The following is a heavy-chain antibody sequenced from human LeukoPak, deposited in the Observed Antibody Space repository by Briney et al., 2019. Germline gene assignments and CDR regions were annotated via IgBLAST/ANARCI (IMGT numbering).Heavy chain of an antibody. CDR1: GFTFSSYW. V-gene: IGHV3-7*03. CDR2: INHNGNVN. D-gene: IGHD2-15*01. CDR3: ARGGSLDV. J-gene: IGHJ6*02. Sequence: GGSLRLSCAASGFTFSSYWMNWARQAPGKGLEWVASINHNGNVNYYVDSVKGRFTISRDNAKNSLYLQMSNLRAEDTAVYFCARGGSLDVWGQGATVTVSS.